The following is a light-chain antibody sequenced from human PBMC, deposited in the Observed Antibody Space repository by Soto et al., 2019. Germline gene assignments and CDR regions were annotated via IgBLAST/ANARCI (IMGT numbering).Light chain of an antibody. CDR2: GAS. V-gene: IGKV3-15*01. Sequence: EIVLTQSPGTLSLSPGERATLSCRASQSVSNNYLAWYQQKPGQTPRLLIYGASTRATSFPARFSGSGSGTDFTLTISSLQSEDFAVYYCQQYNNSPWKLGQATKV. J-gene: IGKJ1*01. CDR1: QSVSNN. CDR3: QQYNNSPWK.